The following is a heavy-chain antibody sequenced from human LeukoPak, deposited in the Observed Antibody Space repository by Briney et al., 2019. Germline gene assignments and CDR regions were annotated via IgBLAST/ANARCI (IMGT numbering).Heavy chain of an antibody. V-gene: IGHV4-4*02. CDR3: ARADSSGGPYYYYYMDV. J-gene: IGHJ6*03. D-gene: IGHD6-19*01. CDR1: GGSISSSNW. CDR2: IYHSGST. Sequence: SGSLSLTFAVSGGSISSSNWWSWVLQLPGTGLDWFGKIYHSGSTNYNPSLKSRVTISVDKSKHQSSLKLSSVTAADTGVYYSARADSSGGPYYYYYMDVWGKGTTVTVSS.